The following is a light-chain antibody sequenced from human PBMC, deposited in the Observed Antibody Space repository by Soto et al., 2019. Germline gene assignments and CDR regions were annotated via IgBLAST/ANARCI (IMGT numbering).Light chain of an antibody. Sequence: ETVLTQSPGTLSLSPGERATLSCRASQSVSSNYLAWYQQKPGQAPRLLMYGASTRATDIPDRFSGSGSGTGFTVAISRLEPDDFAVYYCQQFGRSPPSWSFGQGTKVEIK. V-gene: IGKV3-20*01. CDR2: GAS. CDR1: QSVSSNY. CDR3: QQFGRSPPSWS. J-gene: IGKJ1*01.